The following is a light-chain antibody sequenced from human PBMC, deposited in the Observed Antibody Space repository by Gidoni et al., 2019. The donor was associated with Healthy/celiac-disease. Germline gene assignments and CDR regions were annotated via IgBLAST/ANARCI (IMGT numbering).Light chain of an antibody. CDR3: QQSYSTPLT. CDR2: AAS. Sequence: DIQMTQSPSSLSASVGDRVTITCRASQSISSYLNWYQQKPGKAPKLLIYAASSLQSWVPSRFSGSGSGTEFTLTISSLQPEDFATYYCQQSYSTPLTFGGXTKVEIK. V-gene: IGKV1-39*01. CDR1: QSISSY. J-gene: IGKJ4*01.